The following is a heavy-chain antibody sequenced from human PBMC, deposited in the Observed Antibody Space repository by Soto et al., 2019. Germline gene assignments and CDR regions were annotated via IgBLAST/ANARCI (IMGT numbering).Heavy chain of an antibody. CDR3: ATALDSKFVVVPAAMSD. CDR2: FDPEDGET. Sequence: ASVKVSCKVSGYTLTELSMHWVRQAPGKGLEWMGGFDPEDGETIYAQKFQGRVTMTEDTSTDTAYMELSSLRSEDTAAYYCATALDSKFVVVPAAMSDWGQGTLVTVSS. CDR1: GYTLTELS. V-gene: IGHV1-24*01. J-gene: IGHJ4*02. D-gene: IGHD2-2*01.